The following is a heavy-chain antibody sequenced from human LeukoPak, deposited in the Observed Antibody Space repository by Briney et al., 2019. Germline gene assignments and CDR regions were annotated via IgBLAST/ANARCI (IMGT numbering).Heavy chain of an antibody. Sequence: GRSLRLPCAASGFTFDDYAMHWVRQAPGKGLEWVSGISWNSGSIGYADSVKGRFTISRDNAKNSLYLQMNSLRAEDTALYYCASSSSSDYYYYGMDVWGQGTTVTVSS. V-gene: IGHV3-9*01. J-gene: IGHJ6*02. CDR2: ISWNSGSI. CDR1: GFTFDDYA. CDR3: ASSSSSDYYYYGMDV. D-gene: IGHD6-6*01.